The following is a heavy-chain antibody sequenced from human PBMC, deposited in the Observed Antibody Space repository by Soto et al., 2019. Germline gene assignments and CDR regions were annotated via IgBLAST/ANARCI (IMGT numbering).Heavy chain of an antibody. J-gene: IGHJ4*02. V-gene: IGHV3-23*01. Sequence: PGGSQRLSCAAAGFTFNNYAMNRFRQARVKGLDWVSAISGSGDNTYYVECEKGAFTSSRDNPKHKVYLHMHSLRAEDTAVYCCAKSEDHSYFYYWGQGTLVTVSS. CDR2: ISGSGDNT. CDR1: GFTFNNYA. CDR3: AKSEDHSYFYY.